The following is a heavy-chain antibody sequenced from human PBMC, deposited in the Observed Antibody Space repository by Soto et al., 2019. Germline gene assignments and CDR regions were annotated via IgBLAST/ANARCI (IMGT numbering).Heavy chain of an antibody. CDR2: IYYSGST. D-gene: IGHD3-3*01. CDR3: ARDYYAFWSGNYGMDV. J-gene: IGHJ6*02. Sequence: SETLSLTCTVSGGSISSGDYYWSWIRQPPGKGLEWIGYIYYSGSTYYNPSLKSRVTISVDTSKNQFSLKLSSVTAADTAVYYCARDYYAFWSGNYGMDVWGQGTRVTVSS. V-gene: IGHV4-30-4*01. CDR1: GGSISSGDYY.